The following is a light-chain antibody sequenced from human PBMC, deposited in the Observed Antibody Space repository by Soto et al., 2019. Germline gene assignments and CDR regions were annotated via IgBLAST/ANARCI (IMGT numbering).Light chain of an antibody. J-gene: IGKJ3*01. Sequence: EVVSTQSPDTLSLFPGERATLSCRASQRVSSTYFAWYRQKPGQPPRLLIYGAANRATGVPDRFSGSGSGTDFTLTISRLEPEDFAVYYCQQYYSSPPGFTFGPGTTVEVK. CDR2: GAA. CDR3: QQYYSSPPGFT. V-gene: IGKV3-20*01. CDR1: QRVSSTY.